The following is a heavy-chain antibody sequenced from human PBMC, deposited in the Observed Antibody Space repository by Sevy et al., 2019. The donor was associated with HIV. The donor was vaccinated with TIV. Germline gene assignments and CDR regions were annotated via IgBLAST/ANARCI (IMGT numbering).Heavy chain of an antibody. CDR1: GFTFDDYG. J-gene: IGHJ6*03. CDR2: INWNGGST. D-gene: IGHD3-10*01. CDR3: ARDYYYGSGSKNYYYYMDV. V-gene: IGHV3-20*04. Sequence: GGSLRLSCAASGFTFDDYGMSWVRQAPGKGLEWVSGINWNGGSTGYADSVKGRFTISRDNAKNSLYLQMNSLRAEDTALYYCARDYYYGSGSKNYYYYMDVWGKGTTVTVSS.